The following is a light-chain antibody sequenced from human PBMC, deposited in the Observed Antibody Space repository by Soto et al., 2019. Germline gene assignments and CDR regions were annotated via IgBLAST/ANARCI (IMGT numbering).Light chain of an antibody. CDR3: QQYNNWWT. Sequence: EIVMTQSPATLSVSPGERATLSCRATQSVSSNLAWYQQKPGQVPRPLIYGASTRATGIPARFSGSGSGTEFTLTISSLQSEDFAVYYCQQYNNWWTFGQGTKVEIK. V-gene: IGKV3-15*01. J-gene: IGKJ1*01. CDR1: QSVSSN. CDR2: GAS.